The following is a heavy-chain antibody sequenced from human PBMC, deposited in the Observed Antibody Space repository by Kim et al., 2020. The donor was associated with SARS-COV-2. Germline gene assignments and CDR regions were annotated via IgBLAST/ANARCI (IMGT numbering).Heavy chain of an antibody. D-gene: IGHD1-26*01. J-gene: IGHJ4*02. CDR3: ARVRSGSYRIDY. CDR1: GGSVSSGSYY. Sequence: SETLSLTCTVSGGSVSSGSYYWSWIRHPPGKGLEWIGYIYYSGSTNYNPSLKSRVTISVDTSKNQFSLKLSSVTAADTAVYYCARVRSGSYRIDYWGQGTLVTVSS. CDR2: IYYSGST. V-gene: IGHV4-61*01.